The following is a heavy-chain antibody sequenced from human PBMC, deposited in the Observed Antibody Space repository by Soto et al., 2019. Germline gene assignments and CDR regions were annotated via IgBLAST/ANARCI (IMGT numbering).Heavy chain of an antibody. CDR3: ARQHMVRGVITLVYYGMDV. Sequence: SETLSLTCTVSGDSVSSYYWSWIRQPPGKGLEWIGSIYYSGYTYYNPSLKSRVTISVDTSKNQFSLKLSSVTAADTAVYYCARQHMVRGVITLVYYGMDVWGQGTTVTVSS. CDR1: GDSVSSYY. CDR2: IYYSGYT. D-gene: IGHD3-10*01. V-gene: IGHV4-39*01. J-gene: IGHJ6*02.